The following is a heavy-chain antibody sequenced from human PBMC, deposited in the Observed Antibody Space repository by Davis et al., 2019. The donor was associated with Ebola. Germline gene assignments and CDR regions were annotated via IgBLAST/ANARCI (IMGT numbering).Heavy chain of an antibody. D-gene: IGHD3-3*01. CDR2: ISGSGGST. CDR1: GFTFSTYA. Sequence: GESLKISCAATGFTFSTYAMTWVRQAPGKGLEWVSAISGSGGSTYYADSVKGRFTISRDNSKNTLYLQMNSLTAEDTAVYYCARDKTIFGVVIMFDYWGQGTLVTVSS. V-gene: IGHV3-23*01. J-gene: IGHJ4*02. CDR3: ARDKTIFGVVIMFDY.